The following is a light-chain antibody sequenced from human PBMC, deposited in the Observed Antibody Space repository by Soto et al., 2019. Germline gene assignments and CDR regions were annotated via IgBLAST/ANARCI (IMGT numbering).Light chain of an antibody. Sequence: VVLTQSPGTLSLSPGERATLSCRASHSISSAYVAWYQQKPGQTPRLLIYGASSRATGVPDRFGGSGSGTEFSLTTSRLEPEDSAVYYCQQYGSSSVYTFGQGTKLEIK. CDR1: HSISSAY. V-gene: IGKV3-20*01. CDR2: GAS. CDR3: QQYGSSSVYT. J-gene: IGKJ2*01.